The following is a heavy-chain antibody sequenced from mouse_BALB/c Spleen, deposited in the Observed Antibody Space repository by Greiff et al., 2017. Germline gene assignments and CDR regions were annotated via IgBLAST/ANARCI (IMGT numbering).Heavy chain of an antibody. CDR2: IDPANGNT. J-gene: IGHJ4*01. V-gene: IGHV14-3*02. D-gene: IGHD2-14*01. CDR1: GFNIKDTY. Sequence: VQLQQSGAELVKPGASVKLSCTASGFNIKDTYMHWVKQRPEQGLEWIGRIDPANGNTKYDPKFQGKATITADTSSNTACLQLSSLTSEDTAVYYCASFYNRYDHYAMDYWGQGTSVTVSS. CDR3: ASFYNRYDHYAMDY.